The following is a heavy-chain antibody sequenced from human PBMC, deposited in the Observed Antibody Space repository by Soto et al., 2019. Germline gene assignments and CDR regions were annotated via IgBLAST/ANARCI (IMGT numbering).Heavy chain of an antibody. CDR2: ISSSSSNI. Sequence: EVQLVESGGGLVQPGGSLRLSCAASGFTFSSYSMNWVRQAPGKGLEWVSYISSSSSNIYYADSVKGRFTISRDNGKNSLNLQMNSLRDEDTAVYYCARSHRAGDCYHPDFDYWGQGTLVTVSS. CDR3: ARSHRAGDCYHPDFDY. J-gene: IGHJ4*02. CDR1: GFTFSSYS. D-gene: IGHD2-21*02. V-gene: IGHV3-48*02.